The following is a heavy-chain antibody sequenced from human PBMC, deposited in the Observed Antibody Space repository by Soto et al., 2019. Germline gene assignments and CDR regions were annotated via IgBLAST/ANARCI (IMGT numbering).Heavy chain of an antibody. Sequence: GPVKVSCKASGYTFTGYYMHWVRQAPGQGLEWMGWINPNSGGTNYAQKFQGWVTVTRDTSISTAYMELSRLRSDDTAVYYCARDRESYYDFWSGYYESGVSWFDPWGQGTLVTVSS. CDR1: GYTFTGYY. D-gene: IGHD3-3*01. J-gene: IGHJ5*02. CDR2: INPNSGGT. CDR3: ARDRESYYDFWSGYYESGVSWFDP. V-gene: IGHV1-2*04.